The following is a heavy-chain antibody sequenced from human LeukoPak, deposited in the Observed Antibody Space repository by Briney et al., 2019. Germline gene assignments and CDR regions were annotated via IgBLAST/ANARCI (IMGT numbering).Heavy chain of an antibody. CDR3: AKATTAIFEAYFDS. CDR2: FDWNGENV. Sequence: GSLRLFCAAAGVQVGGFSMQRGRQAPGEGLEWVSLFDWNGENVDYIDSVRGRFTISRDNTRSSLYLQMTSLTTEDTALYYCAKATTAIFEAYFDSWGQGTLVTVSS. CDR1: GVQVGGFS. V-gene: IGHV3-43*01. J-gene: IGHJ4*02. D-gene: IGHD4-4*01.